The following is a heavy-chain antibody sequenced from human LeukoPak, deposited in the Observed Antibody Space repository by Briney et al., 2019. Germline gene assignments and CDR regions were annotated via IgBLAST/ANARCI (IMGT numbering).Heavy chain of an antibody. Sequence: PGGPLRLSCAASGLTFSNAWMSWVRQAPGKGPEWVGRIKSKTDGGTTDYAARVKGRFTISRDDSKNTLYLQMNSLKTEDTAVYYCTTGEDYGDSDLDYWGQGTLVTVSS. D-gene: IGHD4-17*01. V-gene: IGHV3-15*01. J-gene: IGHJ4*02. CDR3: TTGEDYGDSDLDY. CDR1: GLTFSNAW. CDR2: IKSKTDGGTT.